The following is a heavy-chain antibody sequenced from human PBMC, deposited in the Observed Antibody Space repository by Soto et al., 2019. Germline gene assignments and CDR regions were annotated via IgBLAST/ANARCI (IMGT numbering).Heavy chain of an antibody. CDR1: GGSIGSGGYY. J-gene: IGHJ4*02. CDR2: IYYSGIT. CDR3: ARSPGYYFDY. V-gene: IGHV4-31*03. Sequence: PSETLSLTCTVSGGSIGSGGYYWSWIRQHTGKGLEWIGYIYYSGITYYNPSLKSRVTISVGTSKNQFSLKLSSVTAADTAVYYCARSPGYYFDYWGQGTLVTVSS.